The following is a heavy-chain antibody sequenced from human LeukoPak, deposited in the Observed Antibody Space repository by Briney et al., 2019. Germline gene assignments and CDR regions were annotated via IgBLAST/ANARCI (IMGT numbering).Heavy chain of an antibody. CDR3: AKDERIFGVVTLFDY. J-gene: IGHJ4*02. Sequence: PGGSLRLSCAASGFTFDDYAMHWVRQAPGKGLEWVSGISWNSGSIGYADSVKGRFTISRDNAKNSLYLQMNSLRAEDTALYYRAKDERIFGVVTLFDYWGQGTLVTVSS. CDR1: GFTFDDYA. CDR2: ISWNSGSI. D-gene: IGHD3-3*01. V-gene: IGHV3-9*01.